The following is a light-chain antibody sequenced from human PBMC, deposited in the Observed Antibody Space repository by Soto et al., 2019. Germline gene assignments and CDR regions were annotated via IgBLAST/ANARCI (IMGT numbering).Light chain of an antibody. CDR2: YAS. V-gene: IGKV1-33*01. J-gene: IGKJ4*01. CDR1: QDIKNY. Sequence: DIQMTQSPSSLSASVGDRVTITCQASQDIKNYLNWYQQKPGKAPNLLIYYASNLKTGVPSRFSGSGSGTTFTFTTMSLQPSDIATYYCQHYDHLPPLSFGGGNQVEIK. CDR3: QHYDHLPPLS.